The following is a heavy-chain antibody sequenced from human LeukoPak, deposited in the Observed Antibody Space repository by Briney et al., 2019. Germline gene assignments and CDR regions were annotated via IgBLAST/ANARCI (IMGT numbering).Heavy chain of an antibody. CDR2: ISGSGGST. D-gene: IGHD6-13*01. CDR1: GFTFSSYA. CDR3: ARDGGAAAGLPYYYYMDV. V-gene: IGHV3-23*01. Sequence: GGSLRLSCAASGFTFSSYAMNWVRQAPGKGLEWVSSISGSGGSTYYADSVKGRFTISRDNSKNTLYLQMNSLRAEDTAVYYCARDGGAAAGLPYYYYMDVWGKGTTVTVSS. J-gene: IGHJ6*03.